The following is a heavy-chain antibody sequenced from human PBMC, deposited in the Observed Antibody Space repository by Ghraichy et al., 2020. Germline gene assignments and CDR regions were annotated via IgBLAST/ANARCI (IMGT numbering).Heavy chain of an antibody. CDR2: IKQDGSER. J-gene: IGHJ6*02. CDR3: GRDMDV. V-gene: IGHV3-7*01. CDR1: GFTFNNYW. Sequence: LSLTCAASGFTFNNYWMYWVRQAPGKGLEWVANIKQDGSERYYVDSVKGRFTISRDNAKNSLYLQMNSLRGEDTAVYYCGRDMDVWGQGTTVTVSS.